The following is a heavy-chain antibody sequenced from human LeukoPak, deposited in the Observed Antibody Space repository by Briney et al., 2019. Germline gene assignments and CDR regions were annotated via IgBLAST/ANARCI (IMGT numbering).Heavy chain of an antibody. V-gene: IGHV4-59*01. J-gene: IGHJ4*02. CDR2: IYYSGST. Sequence: SETLSLTCTVSGGSISGYYWSWIRQPPGKELEWIGYIYYSGSTNYNPSLKSRVTISVDTSKNQFSLKLSSVTAADTAVYYCAREREGFSDYWGQGTLVTVSS. D-gene: IGHD1-26*01. CDR1: GGSISGYY. CDR3: AREREGFSDY.